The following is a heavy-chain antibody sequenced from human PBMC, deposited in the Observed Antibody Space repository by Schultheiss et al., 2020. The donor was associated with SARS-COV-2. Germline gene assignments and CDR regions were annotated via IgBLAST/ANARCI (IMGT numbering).Heavy chain of an antibody. CDR1: GGSISSSNW. J-gene: IGHJ4*02. CDR3: ASGVYRFLEWQERDY. D-gene: IGHD3-3*01. V-gene: IGHV4-4*02. CDR2: VSHSGGT. Sequence: SETLSLTCAVSGGSISSSNWWSWVRQPPGKGLEWIGQVSHSGGTHYSPSLKSRVTISVDRSKNQFSLRLRSATAADTAVYYCASGVYRFLEWQERDYWGQGTLVTVSS.